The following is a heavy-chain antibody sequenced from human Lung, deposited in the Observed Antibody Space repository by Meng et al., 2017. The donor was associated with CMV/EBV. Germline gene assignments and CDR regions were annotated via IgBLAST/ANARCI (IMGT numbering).Heavy chain of an antibody. CDR3: ARDRRGSYVTGWGY. Sequence: CTVSGYSISSPYYWGWIRQPPGMGLEWIGSIYYSGNTYYNPSLKSRVTISVDTSKNQFSLKLSSVTAADTAVYYCARDRRGSYVTGWGYWGQGT. CDR1: GYSISSPYY. J-gene: IGHJ4*02. CDR2: IYYSGNT. V-gene: IGHV4-38-2*02. D-gene: IGHD3-16*01.